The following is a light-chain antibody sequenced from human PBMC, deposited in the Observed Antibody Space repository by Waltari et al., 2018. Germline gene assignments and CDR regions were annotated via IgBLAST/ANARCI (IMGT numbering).Light chain of an antibody. V-gene: IGLV4-69*01. CDR3: ETGGHGTWV. CDR2: VNSDGSH. Sequence: QLVLTQSPSASASLGASVKLTCTLSSGPRSNIIAWLPQQPGKGPRYLMQVNSDGSHRKGDEIPDRFSGSSSGAERYLTISSLQSEDEADYYCETGGHGTWVFGGGTKLTVL. CDR1: SGPRSNI. J-gene: IGLJ3*02.